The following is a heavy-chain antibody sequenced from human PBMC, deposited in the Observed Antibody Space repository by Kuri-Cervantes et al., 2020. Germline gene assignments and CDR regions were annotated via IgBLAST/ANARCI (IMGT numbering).Heavy chain of an antibody. CDR1: GFTFSDHY. CDR2: SRNKANGYNT. V-gene: IGHV3-72*01. J-gene: IGHJ4*02. D-gene: IGHD1-26*01. CDR3: ARSSMGTYYPGNYFDH. Sequence: GESLKISCAVSGFTFSDHYIDWVRQAPGKGLEWVGRSRNKANGYNTEYAASVRGRFTISRDDSKDSLYLQMNSLKTEDTAFYYCARSSMGTYYPGNYFDHWGQGTPVTVSS.